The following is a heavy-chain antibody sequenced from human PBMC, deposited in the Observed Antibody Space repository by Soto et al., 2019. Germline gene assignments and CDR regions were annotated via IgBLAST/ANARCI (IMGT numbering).Heavy chain of an antibody. D-gene: IGHD1-1*01. Sequence: SETLSLTCTVSGGSISSYYCSWIRQPPGKGLEWIGYIYYSGSTNYNPSLKSRVTISVDTSKNQFSLKLSSVTAADTAVYYCARVLDHYYYYMDVWGKGTTVTVSS. CDR3: ARVLDHYYYYMDV. CDR2: IYYSGST. V-gene: IGHV4-59*01. J-gene: IGHJ6*03. CDR1: GGSISSYY.